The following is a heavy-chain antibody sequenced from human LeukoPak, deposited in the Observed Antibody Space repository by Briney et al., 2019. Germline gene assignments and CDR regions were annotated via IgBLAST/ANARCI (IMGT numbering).Heavy chain of an antibody. Sequence: SVKVSCKASGGTFSSYAISWVRQAPGQGLGWMGGIIPIFGTANYAQKFQGRVTITADESTSTAYMELSSLRSEDTAVYYCASKGPGRSQTTVTSYYYYGMDVWGQGTTVTVSS. CDR1: GGTFSSYA. J-gene: IGHJ6*02. D-gene: IGHD4-11*01. CDR3: ASKGPGRSQTTVTSYYYYGMDV. V-gene: IGHV1-69*13. CDR2: IIPIFGTA.